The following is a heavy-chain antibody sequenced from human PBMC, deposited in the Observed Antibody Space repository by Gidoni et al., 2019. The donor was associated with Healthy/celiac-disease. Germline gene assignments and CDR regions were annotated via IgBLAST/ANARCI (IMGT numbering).Heavy chain of an antibody. V-gene: IGHV3-23*01. Sequence: EVQLLESGGGLVQPGGSLRLSCSASGFPFRSYAMSWVRQAPGKGLEWVSAISGSGGSTYYADSVKGRFTISRDNSKNTLYLQMNSLRAEDTAIYYCAKDPLGGVAGKRKYNWFDPWGQGTLVTVSS. CDR3: AKDPLGGVAGKRKYNWFDP. D-gene: IGHD6-19*01. CDR2: ISGSGGST. CDR1: GFPFRSYA. J-gene: IGHJ5*02.